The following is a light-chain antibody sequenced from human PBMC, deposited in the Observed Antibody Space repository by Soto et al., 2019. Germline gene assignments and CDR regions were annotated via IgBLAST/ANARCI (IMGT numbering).Light chain of an antibody. J-gene: IGLJ3*02. CDR3: SSYRATNTIVV. CDR2: DVS. V-gene: IGLV2-14*03. Sequence: QSALTQPASVSGSPGQSITISCTGTSSDVGGYNYVSWYQQYPGRAPKLMIFDVSYRPSGVSNRFSGSKSGNTASLTISGIQAEDEADYYCSSYRATNTIVVFGGGTKLTVL. CDR1: SSDVGGYNY.